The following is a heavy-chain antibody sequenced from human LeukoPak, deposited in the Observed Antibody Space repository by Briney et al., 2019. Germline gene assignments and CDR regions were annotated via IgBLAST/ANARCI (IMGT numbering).Heavy chain of an antibody. V-gene: IGHV3-7*01. D-gene: IGHD2-21*01. J-gene: IGHJ4*02. CDR2: IKHDGSEK. CDR1: GFTFSSYW. Sequence: PGRSLRLSCAVSGFTFSSYWMSWVRQAPGKGLEWVANIKHDGSEKYYVDSVKGRFTISRDNAKNSLYLQMNSLRAEDTAVYYCARDDHSLFDYWGQGTLVTVSS. CDR3: ARDDHSLFDY.